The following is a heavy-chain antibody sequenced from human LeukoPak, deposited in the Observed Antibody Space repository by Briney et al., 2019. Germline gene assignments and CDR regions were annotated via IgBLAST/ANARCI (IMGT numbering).Heavy chain of an antibody. CDR2: IYYSGST. J-gene: IGHJ4*02. V-gene: IGHV4-59*01. CDR1: GGSISSYY. D-gene: IGHD3-10*01. Sequence: SETLSLTCTVSGGSISSYYWSWIRQPPGKGLEWIGYIYYSGSTNYNPSLKSRVTISVDTSKNQFSLKLSSVTAADTAVYYCARAALLWFGEFDYWGQGTLVTVSS. CDR3: ARAALLWFGEFDY.